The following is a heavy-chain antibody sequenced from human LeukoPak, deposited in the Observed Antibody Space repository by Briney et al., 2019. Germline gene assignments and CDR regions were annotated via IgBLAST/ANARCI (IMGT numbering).Heavy chain of an antibody. D-gene: IGHD1-26*01. CDR2: IIPIFGTA. CDR1: GGTFSSYA. Sequence: SVRVSCKASGGTFSSYAISWVRQAPGQGLEWMGGIIPIFGTANYAQKFQGRVTITADESTSTAYMELSSLRSEDTAVYYCARTLSGSYRTFDYWGQGTLVTVSS. J-gene: IGHJ4*02. CDR3: ARTLSGSYRTFDY. V-gene: IGHV1-69*01.